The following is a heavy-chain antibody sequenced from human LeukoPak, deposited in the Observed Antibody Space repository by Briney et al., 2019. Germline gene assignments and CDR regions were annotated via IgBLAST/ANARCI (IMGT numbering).Heavy chain of an antibody. CDR3: ARDQQQGDHYSFYYMDF. Sequence: ASVKVSCKGSGYSFSNHGITWVRHAPGQGLEWIGWISPHKGNTNYQQRLQGRLIMTTDASTSTAYMELRDLRSDDTGIYYCARDQQQGDHYSFYYMDFWGEGTTVIVSS. J-gene: IGHJ6*03. CDR2: ISPHKGNT. CDR1: GYSFSNHG. V-gene: IGHV1-18*01. D-gene: IGHD1/OR15-1a*01.